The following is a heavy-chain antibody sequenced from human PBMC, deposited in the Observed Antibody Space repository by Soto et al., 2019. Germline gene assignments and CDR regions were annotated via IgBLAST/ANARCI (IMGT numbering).Heavy chain of an antibody. Sequence: EVQLVESGGGLVKPGGSLRLSCAASGFTFSSYSMNWVRQAPGKGLEWVSSISSSSSYIYYADSVKGRFTISRDNAKNSLYLQMNSLRAEDTAVYYCATEVPIAARRQYWGQGTLVTVSS. V-gene: IGHV3-21*01. CDR2: ISSSSSYI. D-gene: IGHD6-6*01. CDR1: GFTFSSYS. J-gene: IGHJ4*02. CDR3: ATEVPIAARRQY.